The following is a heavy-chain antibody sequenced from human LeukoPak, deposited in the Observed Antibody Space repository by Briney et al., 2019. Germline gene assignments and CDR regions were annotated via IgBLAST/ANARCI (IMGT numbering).Heavy chain of an antibody. CDR3: AKGRPWDYNYMDV. CDR1: GFTFSSYA. V-gene: IGHV3-23*01. CDR2: ISGSGGST. D-gene: IGHD3-16*01. J-gene: IGHJ6*03. Sequence: GGSLRLSCGDSGFTFSSYAISWVRQAPGKGLEWISAISGSGGSTYYAESVKGRFTISRDNSKNTLYLQMNSLRAEDTAVYYWAKGRPWDYNYMDVGGKGPTVTVP.